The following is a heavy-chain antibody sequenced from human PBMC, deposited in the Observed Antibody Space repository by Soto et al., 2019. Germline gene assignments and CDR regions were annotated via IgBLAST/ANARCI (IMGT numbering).Heavy chain of an antibody. CDR3: ARRYGWLYFDY. J-gene: IGHJ4*02. CDR2: IFYSGST. CDR1: GDSITSSNYF. D-gene: IGHD3-10*01. Sequence: SETLSLTCTVSGDSITSSNYFWGWIRQPPGKGLEWIGTIFYSGSTYYSPSLKSRVTISVDTSKNQFSLKLTSVTAADTALYYCARRYGWLYFDYWGQGSLVTVSS. V-gene: IGHV4-39*01.